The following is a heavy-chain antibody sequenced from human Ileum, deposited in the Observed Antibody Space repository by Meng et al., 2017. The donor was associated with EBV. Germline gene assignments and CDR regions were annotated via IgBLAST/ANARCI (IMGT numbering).Heavy chain of an antibody. J-gene: IGHJ5*02. Sequence: EVQLARSGGGLTQPGGVLRLSCAASGFSVSSSYMSWVRQAPGKGLELVSVIYSDGRTYYADTVKGRFTISRDSSKSTLFLQMNSLRVEDTAVYYCARWDARFDAWGQGTLVTVSS. CDR1: GFSVSSSY. CDR3: ARWDARFDA. V-gene: IGHV3-53*01. D-gene: IGHD1-26*01. CDR2: IYSDGRT.